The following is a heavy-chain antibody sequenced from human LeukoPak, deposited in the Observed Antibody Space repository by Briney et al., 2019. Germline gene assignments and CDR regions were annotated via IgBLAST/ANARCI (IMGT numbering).Heavy chain of an antibody. V-gene: IGHV3-21*04. Sequence: TGGSLRLSCAASGFTFSSYDMNWVRQAPGKGLEWVSSISSSSKYIYHADSVKGRFTISRDNARNSLYLQMDSLRAEDTAVYYCARATLNYRTSGMDVWGQGTTVTVSS. CDR2: ISSSSKYI. CDR3: ARATLNYRTSGMDV. CDR1: GFTFSSYD. J-gene: IGHJ6*02. D-gene: IGHD3-10*01.